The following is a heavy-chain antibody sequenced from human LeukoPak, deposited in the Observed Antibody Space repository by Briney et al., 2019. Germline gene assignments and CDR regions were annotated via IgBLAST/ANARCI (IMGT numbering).Heavy chain of an antibody. CDR2: INSDGSST. Sequence: PGGSLRLSCAASGFTFSRYWMHWVRQAPGKGLVWVSRINSDGSSTIYADSVKGRFTIPRDNAKNTLYLQMNSLRAEDTAVYYCARASRGPYNYYYYIDVWGKGTTVTVSS. D-gene: IGHD1-14*01. CDR1: GFTFSRYW. CDR3: ARASRGPYNYYYYIDV. V-gene: IGHV3-74*01. J-gene: IGHJ6*03.